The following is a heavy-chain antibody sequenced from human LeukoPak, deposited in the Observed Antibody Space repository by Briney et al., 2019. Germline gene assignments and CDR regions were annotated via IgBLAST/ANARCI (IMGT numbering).Heavy chain of an antibody. Sequence: SLRLPCAASGLCFHDYALHWVGLDPGKALEGVAGISWNSGSIGYADSVKGRFTISRDNAKNSLYLQMNSLRAEDTALYYCAKDIAWELRAAFDIWGQGTMVTVSS. D-gene: IGHD1-26*01. CDR2: ISWNSGSI. J-gene: IGHJ3*02. CDR1: GLCFHDYA. CDR3: AKDIAWELRAAFDI. V-gene: IGHV3-9*01.